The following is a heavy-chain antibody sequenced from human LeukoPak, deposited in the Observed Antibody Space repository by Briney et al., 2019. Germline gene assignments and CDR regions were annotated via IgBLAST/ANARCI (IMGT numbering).Heavy chain of an antibody. CDR3: ARDWRPDAFDI. CDR2: IIPIFGTA. J-gene: IGHJ3*02. CDR1: GGTFSSYA. Sequence: ASVKVSCKASGGTFSSYAISWVRQAPGEGLEWMGGIIPIFGTANYAQKFQGRVTITADESTSTAYMELSSLRSEDTAVYYCARDWRPDAFDIWGQGTMVTVSS. V-gene: IGHV1-69*13. D-gene: IGHD6-6*01.